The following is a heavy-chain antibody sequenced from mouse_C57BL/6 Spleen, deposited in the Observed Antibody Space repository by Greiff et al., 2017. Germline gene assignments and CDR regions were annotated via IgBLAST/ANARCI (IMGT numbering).Heavy chain of an antibody. D-gene: IGHD2-4*01. CDR3: VRRGDYDGGFAY. CDR1: GFSFNTYA. CDR2: IRSKSNNYAT. V-gene: IGHV10-1*01. J-gene: IGHJ3*01. Sequence: EVKLVESGGGLVQPKGSLKLSCAASGFSFNTYAMNRVRQAPGKGLEWVARIRSKSNNYATYYADSVKDRFTISGDDSESMLYLQMNNLKTEDTAMYYCVRRGDYDGGFAYWGQGTLVTVSA.